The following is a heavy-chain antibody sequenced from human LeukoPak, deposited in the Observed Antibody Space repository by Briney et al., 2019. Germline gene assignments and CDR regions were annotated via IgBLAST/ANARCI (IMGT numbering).Heavy chain of an antibody. J-gene: IGHJ4*03. D-gene: IGHD5-24*01. CDR1: GFSFSIYR. CDR2: IHLSGAPI. CDR3: ARDRGYTRTNTDGYPVFDL. V-gene: IGHV3-48*03. Sequence: GGSLRLSCAAPGFSFSIYRMNWVRQAPGKGPEWIANIHLSGAPIHYAEPVKGRFSISRDNVNNALYLQMDNLRVEDTGVYYCARDRGYTRTNTDGYPVFDLWGQGTLVTVSS.